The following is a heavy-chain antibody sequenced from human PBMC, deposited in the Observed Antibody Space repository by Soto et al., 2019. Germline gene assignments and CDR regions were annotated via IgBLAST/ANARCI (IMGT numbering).Heavy chain of an antibody. CDR3: ARRAYCSYYFDY. D-gene: IGHD2-21*01. V-gene: IGHV1-69*01. J-gene: IGHJ4*02. CDR1: GCTFSIYA. Sequence: PGRGSCKASGCTFSIYAISSVRQAPGQGLESMGGIIPIFGKANYAQKFQGRVTIPADESTSTAYMELSSLRSEDTAVYYCARRAYCSYYFDYWGQGTLVTASS. CDR2: IIPIFGKA.